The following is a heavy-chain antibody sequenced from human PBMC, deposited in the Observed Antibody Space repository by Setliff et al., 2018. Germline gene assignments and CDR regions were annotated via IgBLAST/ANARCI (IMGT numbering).Heavy chain of an antibody. J-gene: IGHJ2*01. CDR3: VRVRRGGYHSIYWSFDL. D-gene: IGHD1-26*01. V-gene: IGHV1-69*04. CDR1: GGTFSSHY. CDR2: IIPASNGA. Sequence: GASVKVSCKASGGTFSSHYISWVRQAPGQGPQWLGRIIPASNGANYAQRFRGRVSFSADISTGTVFMDLSSLESEDTAVCYCVRVRRGGYHSIYWSFDLWGRGTLVTVSS.